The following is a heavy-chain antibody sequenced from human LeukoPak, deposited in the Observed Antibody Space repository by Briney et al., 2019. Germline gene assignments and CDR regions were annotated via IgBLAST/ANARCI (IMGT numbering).Heavy chain of an antibody. CDR1: GFTFSNYA. CDR2: ITSTSCTI. CDR3: ARDFPDNSLFDL. D-gene: IGHD5-24*01. Sequence: PGGSLRLSCAASGFTFSNYAMSWVRQAPGKGLEWVASITSTSCTIFYADSVQGRFIISRDNAKNTVSLEMNSLRGEDAALYYCARDFPDNSLFDLWGRGTLVSVSS. V-gene: IGHV3-21*06. J-gene: IGHJ4*02.